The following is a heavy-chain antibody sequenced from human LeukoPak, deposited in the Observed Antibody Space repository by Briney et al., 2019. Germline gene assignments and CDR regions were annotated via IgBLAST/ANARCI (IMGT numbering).Heavy chain of an antibody. Sequence: PGGSLRLSCAASGFTFSVYRMNWVRQAPGKGLECVASISSSGSYIYHADSVKGRFTISRDTAKNSLYLQMNSLTAEDTAVYYCSRSSEYSTSSGQNLWGQGTLVTVSS. CDR1: GFTFSVYR. CDR3: SRSSEYSTSSGQNL. CDR2: ISSSGSYI. V-gene: IGHV3-21*01. D-gene: IGHD6-6*01. J-gene: IGHJ4*02.